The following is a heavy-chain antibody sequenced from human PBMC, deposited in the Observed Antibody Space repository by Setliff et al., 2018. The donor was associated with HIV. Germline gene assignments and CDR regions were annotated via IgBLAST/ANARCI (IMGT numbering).Heavy chain of an antibody. J-gene: IGHJ6*02. D-gene: IGHD3-10*01. CDR1: GYTFTNYD. CDR3: ARGRRWFGELSPINYYYYGMDA. Sequence: ASVKVSCKASGYTFTNYDINWVRQATGQGLEWRGWMNPNSANTGYAQKFQGRVTMTRNTSINTAYTELNSLTSDATAVYYWARGRRWFGELSPINYYYYGMDAWGQGTTVTVSS. CDR2: MNPNSANT. V-gene: IGHV1-8*02.